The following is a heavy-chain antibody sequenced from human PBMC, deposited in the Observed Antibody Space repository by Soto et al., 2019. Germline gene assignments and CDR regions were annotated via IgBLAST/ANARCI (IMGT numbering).Heavy chain of an antibody. J-gene: IGHJ3*02. Sequence: QITLKESGPTLVKRTQTLTLTCTFSGFSLSDNGVGVGWIRQPPGKALEWLALIYWDDEKIYSPSLKTRLTLTKDTSKNQAPLTMTNLDPVDTATYFCAHRLTWDAFDIWGQGTMVPVPS. CDR2: IYWDDEK. V-gene: IGHV2-5*02. CDR1: GFSLSDNGVG. CDR3: AHRLTWDAFDI. D-gene: IGHD1-26*01.